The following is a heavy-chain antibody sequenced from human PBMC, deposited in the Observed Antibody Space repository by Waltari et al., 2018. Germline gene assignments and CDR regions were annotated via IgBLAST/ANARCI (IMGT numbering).Heavy chain of an antibody. V-gene: IGHV3-53*01. D-gene: IGHD4-4*01. CDR3: ARGLYSTPPFDP. J-gene: IGHJ5*02. Sequence: EMQLVESGGGLIQPGGSLRLSCAASGFSVSDNYMSWVRQGPGKGLEGVSVIHSGGNTYYIDSVQGRFTISRDNSKNTLYLQMNNLRAEDTAVYYCARGLYSTPPFDPWGQGTLVTVSS. CDR2: IHSGGNT. CDR1: GFSVSDNY.